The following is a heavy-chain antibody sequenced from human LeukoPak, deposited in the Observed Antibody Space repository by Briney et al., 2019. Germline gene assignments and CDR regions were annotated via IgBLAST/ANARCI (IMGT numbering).Heavy chain of an antibody. CDR2: IIPILGIA. V-gene: IGHV1-69*04. D-gene: IGHD3-22*01. Sequence: GASVKVSCKASGGTFSSYAISWVRQAPGQGLEWMGRIIPILGIANYAQKFQGRVTITADKSTSTAYMVLSSLRSEDTAVYYCARMRSYDSSGYYEPDDYWGQGTLVTVSS. J-gene: IGHJ4*02. CDR1: GGTFSSYA. CDR3: ARMRSYDSSGYYEPDDY.